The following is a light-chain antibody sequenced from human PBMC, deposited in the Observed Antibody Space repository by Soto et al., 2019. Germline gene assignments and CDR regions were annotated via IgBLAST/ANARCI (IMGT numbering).Light chain of an antibody. CDR3: LQHSFWYT. V-gene: IGKV3-15*01. CDR2: DAS. Sequence: EIVMTQSPATLSVSPGERATLHCRASQRISTDLVWYQQKPGQAPRLLIYDASTRATGIPARFSGSGSGTEFTLTINSLQSEDFAVYYCLQHSFWYTFGQGTKLEIK. J-gene: IGKJ2*01. CDR1: QRISTD.